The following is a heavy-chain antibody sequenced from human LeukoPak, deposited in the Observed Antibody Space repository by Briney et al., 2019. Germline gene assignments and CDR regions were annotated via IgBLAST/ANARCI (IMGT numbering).Heavy chain of an antibody. J-gene: IGHJ6*03. CDR2: ISVSGGST. V-gene: IGHV3-23*01. Sequence: GGSPRLPCGASGFTISSYAMSWVRQAPGKGLEWVSGISVSGGSTYYADSVKGRFTISRDNSKNTLYLQMNSLRAEDTAVYYCAKHYDSSGYFYYYYMDVWGKGTTVTVSS. D-gene: IGHD3-22*01. CDR1: GFTISSYA. CDR3: AKHYDSSGYFYYYYMDV.